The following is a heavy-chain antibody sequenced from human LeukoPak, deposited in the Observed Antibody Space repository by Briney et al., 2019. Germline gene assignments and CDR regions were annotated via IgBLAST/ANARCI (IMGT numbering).Heavy chain of an antibody. J-gene: IGHJ6*02. Sequence: GGSLRLSCAASGSSIIYNYMTWVRQAPGEGLEWVSLIDHAGTTYYADSLKGRFTISRHTSNNTLFLQMKSLRPEDTAVYYCARTSYYYDMDVWGQGTTVIVSS. CDR1: GSSIIYNY. CDR3: ARTSYYYDMDV. CDR2: IDHAGTT. V-gene: IGHV3-53*04.